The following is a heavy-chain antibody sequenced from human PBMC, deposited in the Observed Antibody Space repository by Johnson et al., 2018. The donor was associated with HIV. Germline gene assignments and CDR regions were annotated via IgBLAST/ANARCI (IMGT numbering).Heavy chain of an antibody. Sequence: VQLVESGGGLIQPGGSLRLSCAASGFTVSSNYMSWVRQAPGKGLEWVSVLYSGGSTYYTDSVKGRFTISRDNAKNSLYLQMNSLRAEDTAVYYCARGVGGRTADAFDIWGQGTMVTVSS. J-gene: IGHJ3*02. CDR3: ARGVGGRTADAFDI. V-gene: IGHV3-53*01. CDR2: LYSGGST. CDR1: GFTVSSNY. D-gene: IGHD3-16*01.